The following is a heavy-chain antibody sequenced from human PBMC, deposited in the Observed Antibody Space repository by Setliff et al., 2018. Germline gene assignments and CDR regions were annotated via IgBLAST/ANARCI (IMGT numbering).Heavy chain of an antibody. Sequence: TGGSLRLSCAASGFTFSSLWMSWVRQAPGKGLEWLASINPHASEKYYVDSVKGLFTVSRDNVKNSLFLQMDSLRVDDTAVYYCGRAGKPYAIDVWGQGTMVTVSS. CDR3: GRAGKPYAIDV. J-gene: IGHJ3*01. CDR1: GFTFSSLW. CDR2: INPHASEK. V-gene: IGHV3-7*04.